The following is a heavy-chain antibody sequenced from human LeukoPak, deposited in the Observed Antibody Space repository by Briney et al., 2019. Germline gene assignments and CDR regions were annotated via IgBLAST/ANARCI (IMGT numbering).Heavy chain of an antibody. Sequence: SVTLSLTCAVYGGSFSGYYWSWIRQPPGKGLEWIGEINHSGSTNYNPSLKSRVTISVDTSKNQFSLKLSSVTAADTAVYYCARVGVKRYCSSTSCQRGAYYYYMDVWGKGTTVTVSS. CDR2: INHSGST. J-gene: IGHJ6*03. CDR1: GGSFSGYY. D-gene: IGHD2-2*01. V-gene: IGHV4-34*01. CDR3: ARVGVKRYCSSTSCQRGAYYYYMDV.